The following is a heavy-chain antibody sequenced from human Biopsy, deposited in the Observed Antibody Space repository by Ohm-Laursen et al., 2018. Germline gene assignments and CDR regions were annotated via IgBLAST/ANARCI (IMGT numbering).Heavy chain of an antibody. Sequence: SETLPLTCIVSGGSISSDYWGWIRQPPGKGLEWIGNIYYDGITYYNPSLKSRVAMSVDTSKNQFSLRLTSVTAADTAVYYCARVAGGYAYYYGMDVWGQGTTVIVSS. CDR1: GGSISSDY. V-gene: IGHV4-59*04. CDR3: ARVAGGYAYYYGMDV. J-gene: IGHJ6*02. D-gene: IGHD5-12*01. CDR2: IYYDGIT.